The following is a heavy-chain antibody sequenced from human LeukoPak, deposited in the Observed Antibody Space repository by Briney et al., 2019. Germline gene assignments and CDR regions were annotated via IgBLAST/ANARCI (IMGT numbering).Heavy chain of an antibody. CDR1: GYTFTSYG. Sequence: GASVKVSCKASGYTFTSYGISWVRQAPVQGLEWMGWISSYNGNTNYAQKLQGRVTMTTDTSTSTACMELRSLRSDDTAVYYCARVGGETSGSYYEDPNWFDPWGQGTLVTVSS. CDR3: ARVGGETSGSYYEDPNWFDP. D-gene: IGHD1-26*01. V-gene: IGHV1-18*01. CDR2: ISSYNGNT. J-gene: IGHJ5*02.